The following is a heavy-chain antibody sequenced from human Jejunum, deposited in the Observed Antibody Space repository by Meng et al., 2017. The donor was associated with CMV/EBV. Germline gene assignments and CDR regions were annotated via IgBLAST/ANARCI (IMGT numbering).Heavy chain of an antibody. Sequence: QAQVVLSVAELKKPVASVKLSCKASGYTFTRYPMNWVRQAPGQGIEWMGWIRTNTGNPTYAQAFTRRFVFSVDTSVSTAYLQISSLKAEDTAVYYCGTLKYTSGFYGPAYWGQGALVTVSS. CDR3: GTLKYTSGFYGPAY. CDR2: IRTNTGNP. CDR1: GYTFTRYP. D-gene: IGHD6-19*01. V-gene: IGHV7-4-1*02. J-gene: IGHJ4*02.